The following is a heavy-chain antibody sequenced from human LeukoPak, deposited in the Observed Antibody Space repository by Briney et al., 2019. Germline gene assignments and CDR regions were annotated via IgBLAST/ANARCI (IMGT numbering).Heavy chain of an antibody. V-gene: IGHV4-31*03. CDR2: IYYSGST. D-gene: IGHD3-22*01. CDR3: ARERLIRTSDI. J-gene: IGHJ3*02. CDR1: GGSISSGGYY. Sequence: PSETLSLTCTVSGGSISSGGYYWSWIRQHPGKGLEWIGYIYYSGSTYYNPSLKSRVTISVDTSKNQFSLKLSSVTAADTAVYYCARERLIRTSDIWGQGTMVTVSS.